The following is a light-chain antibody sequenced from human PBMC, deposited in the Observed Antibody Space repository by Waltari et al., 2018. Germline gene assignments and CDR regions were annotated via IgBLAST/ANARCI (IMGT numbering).Light chain of an antibody. CDR2: AAS. CDR1: QSISNY. J-gene: IGKJ1*01. V-gene: IGKV1-39*01. Sequence: DIQMTQSPSSLSASVGDRVTITCRASQSISNYLYWDQQKPGKAPNLLIYAASTLQSGVPSRFSGSGSGTDFTLTIGSLQPEDFATYYCQQSHTTPWTFGQGTKVEI. CDR3: QQSHTTPWT.